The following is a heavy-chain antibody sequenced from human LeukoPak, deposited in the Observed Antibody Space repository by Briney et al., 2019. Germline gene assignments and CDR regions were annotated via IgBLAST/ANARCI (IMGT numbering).Heavy chain of an antibody. CDR2: ISAHNGNT. V-gene: IGHV1-18*01. CDR1: RYTFTSYG. CDR3: ARDGRDSSTWDYYYGMDV. D-gene: IGHD6-13*01. Sequence: ASVKVSCKASRYTFTSYGISWVRQAPGQGLEWMGWISAHNGNTNYTQKFQGRVTMTTDTSTGTAYMELRSLRSDDTAVYYCARDGRDSSTWDYYYGMDVWGQGTTVTVSS. J-gene: IGHJ6*02.